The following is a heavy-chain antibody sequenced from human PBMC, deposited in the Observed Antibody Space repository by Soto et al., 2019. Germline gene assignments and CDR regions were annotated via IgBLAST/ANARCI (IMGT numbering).Heavy chain of an antibody. CDR3: AREGGCSSTSCYQGDYYYYYGMDV. J-gene: IGHJ6*02. CDR2: ISSSGSTI. V-gene: IGHV3-11*01. Sequence: PGGSLRLSCAASGFTFSDYYMSWIRQAPGKGLEWVSYISSSGSTIYYADSVKGRFTISRDNAKNSLYLQMNSLRAEDTAVYYCAREGGCSSTSCYQGDYYYYYGMDVWGQGTTVTSP. CDR1: GFTFSDYY. D-gene: IGHD2-2*01.